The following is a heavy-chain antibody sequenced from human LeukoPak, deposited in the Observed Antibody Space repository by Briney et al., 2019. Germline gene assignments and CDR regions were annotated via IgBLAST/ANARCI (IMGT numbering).Heavy chain of an antibody. J-gene: IGHJ6*04. CDR3: AELGITMIGGV. CDR1: GFIFRDYY. V-gene: IGHV3-11*04. Sequence: PGGSLRLSCTTSGFIFRDYYMIWIRQAPGRGLECISYISPVGSTIYYADSVKGRFTISRDNAKNSLYLQMNSLRAEDTAVYYCAELGITMIGGVWGKGTTVTISS. D-gene: IGHD3-10*02. CDR2: ISPVGSTI.